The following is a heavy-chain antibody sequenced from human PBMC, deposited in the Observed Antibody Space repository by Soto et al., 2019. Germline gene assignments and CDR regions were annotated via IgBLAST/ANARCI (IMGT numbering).Heavy chain of an antibody. CDR3: ARNPFDY. CDR2: IFHGGTT. Sequence: SETLSLTCAVSGGSISTDYWWSWVRQPPGKGLEWIGEIFHGGTTNYNPSLKSRVTISMDKSDNQFSLKLNSVTAADTGVYYCARNPFDYWGQGTLVTVSS. CDR1: GGSISTDYW. V-gene: IGHV4-4*02. J-gene: IGHJ4*02.